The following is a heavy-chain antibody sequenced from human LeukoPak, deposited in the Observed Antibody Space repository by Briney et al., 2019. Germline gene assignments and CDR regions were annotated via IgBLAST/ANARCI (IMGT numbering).Heavy chain of an antibody. CDR3: ARLATAMATSRWFDP. J-gene: IGHJ5*02. D-gene: IGHD5-18*01. V-gene: IGHV4-39*01. CDR1: GGSISSSSYY. Sequence: SETLSLTCTVSGGSISSSSYYWGWIRQPPGKGLEWIGSIYYSGSTYYNPSLKSRVTISVDTSKNQFSLKLSSVTAADTAVYYCARLATAMATSRWFDPWGQGTLVTVSS. CDR2: IYYSGST.